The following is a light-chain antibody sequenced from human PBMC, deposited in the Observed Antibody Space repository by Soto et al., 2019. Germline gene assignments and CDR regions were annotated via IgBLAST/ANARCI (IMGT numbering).Light chain of an antibody. V-gene: IGKV1-6*01. CDR1: QGIRNY. CDR2: AAS. CDR3: LQDYSYPRT. Sequence: AIQMTQSPSSLSASVGDRVTITCRASQGIRNYLGWYQQKPGKAPKLLIYAASTLQSGVPSRFSGSGSDTDFTLSINNLQPEDCATYYCLQDYSYPRTFGQGTKV. J-gene: IGKJ1*01.